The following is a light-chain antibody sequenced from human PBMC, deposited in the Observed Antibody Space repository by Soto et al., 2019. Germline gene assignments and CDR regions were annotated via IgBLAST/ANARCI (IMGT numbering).Light chain of an antibody. CDR3: QQYYSPPRT. CDR1: QSVLYSSNNNNY. J-gene: IGKJ4*01. CDR2: WAS. V-gene: IGKV4-1*01. Sequence: DIVMTQSPDSLAVSLGERATINCKSSQSVLYSSNNNNYLAWYQQKAGQPPKLLIYWASTRESGVPDRFSGSGSGTDFTLTISRLQAEDVAVYYCQQYYSPPRTFGGGTKVEIK.